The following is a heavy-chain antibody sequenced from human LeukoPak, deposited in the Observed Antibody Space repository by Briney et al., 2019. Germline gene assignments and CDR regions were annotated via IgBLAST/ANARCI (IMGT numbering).Heavy chain of an antibody. V-gene: IGHV1-8*03. J-gene: IGHJ3*01. CDR2: INPNSATT. CDR1: GYTFTDYD. CDR3: ARGDFGETNTAFDV. Sequence: GASVKVSCKTSGYTFTDYDVHWVRQAPGQGVEWMGGINPNSATTNYAQRLQGRVTFTRDTSLSIAYMELSSLTSEDAAVYFCARGDFGETNTAFDVWGQGTLVAVSS. D-gene: IGHD4-17*01.